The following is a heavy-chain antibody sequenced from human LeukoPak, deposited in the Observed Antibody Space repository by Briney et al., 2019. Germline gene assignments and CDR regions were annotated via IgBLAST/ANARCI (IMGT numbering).Heavy chain of an antibody. Sequence: ASVKVSCKASGYTFTNHGITWVRQAPGQGLEWMGGISTYKDNTKYSQKFQGRVTITTDTSTSTAYMELRNLRSDDTAVYYCARGGGWEYGDYEGRWFDSWGQGTLVTVSS. J-gene: IGHJ5*01. CDR3: ARGGGWEYGDYEGRWFDS. CDR2: ISTYKDNT. CDR1: GYTFTNHG. V-gene: IGHV1-18*01. D-gene: IGHD4-17*01.